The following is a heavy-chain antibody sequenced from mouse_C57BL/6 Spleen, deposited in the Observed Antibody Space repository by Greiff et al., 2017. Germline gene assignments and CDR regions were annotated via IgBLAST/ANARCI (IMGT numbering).Heavy chain of an antibody. CDR2: INPNYGTT. CDR3: ARGGYYGSSFYAMDY. J-gene: IGHJ4*01. Sequence: VQLQQSGPELVKPGASVKISCKASGYSFTDYNMNWVKQSNGTSLEWIGVINPNYGTTSYNQKFKGKATLTVDQSSSTASMQLNSLTSEDSAVYYCARGGYYGSSFYAMDYWGQGTSVTVSS. CDR1: GYSFTDYN. D-gene: IGHD1-1*01. V-gene: IGHV1-39*01.